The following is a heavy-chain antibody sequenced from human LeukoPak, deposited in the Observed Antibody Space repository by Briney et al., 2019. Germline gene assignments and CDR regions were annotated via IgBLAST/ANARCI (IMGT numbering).Heavy chain of an antibody. J-gene: IGHJ4*02. CDR3: ASASVLRFLEWLLPPHFDY. CDR1: GFSFSETW. CDR2: INSDGSST. Sequence: GGSLRLSCVASGFSFSETWMHWVRQAPGKGLVWVSRINSDGSSTSYADSVEGRFTISRDNAKNTLYLQMNSLRAEDTAVYYCASASVLRFLEWLLPPHFDYWGQGTLVTVSS. D-gene: IGHD3-3*01. V-gene: IGHV3-74*01.